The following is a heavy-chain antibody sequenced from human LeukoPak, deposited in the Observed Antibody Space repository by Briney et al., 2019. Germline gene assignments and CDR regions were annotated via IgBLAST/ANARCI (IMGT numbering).Heavy chain of an antibody. CDR3: ATDLSGLRNPRYYMDV. D-gene: IGHD4-17*01. J-gene: IGHJ6*03. CDR1: GFTLSTYT. CDR2: ISSSSSYI. V-gene: IGHV3-21*01. Sequence: SGGSLRLSCAASGFTLSTYTMNWVRQAPGKGLEWVSSISSSSSYIYYADSVKGRFTISRDDAKNSLSLQMNSLRAEDTAVYYCATDLSGLRNPRYYMDVWGKGTTVTVSS.